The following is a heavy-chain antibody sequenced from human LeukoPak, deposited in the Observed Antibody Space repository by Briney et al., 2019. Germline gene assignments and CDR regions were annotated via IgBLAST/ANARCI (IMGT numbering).Heavy chain of an antibody. CDR2: ISSSGSTI. J-gene: IGHJ5*01. V-gene: IGHV3-48*04. Sequence: GGSLRLSCAASGFTFSNYVMNWVRQAPGKGLEWVSYISSSGSTIYYADSVKGRFTISGDNAKNSLYLQMNSLRAEDTALYFCAKDRIIVIPGPYSWLDSWGQGALVTVSS. CDR3: AKDRIIVIPGPYSWLDS. CDR1: GFTFSNYV. D-gene: IGHD1-26*01.